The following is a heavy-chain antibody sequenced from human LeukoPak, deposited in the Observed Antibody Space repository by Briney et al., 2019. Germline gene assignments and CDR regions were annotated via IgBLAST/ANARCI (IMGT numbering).Heavy chain of an antibody. Sequence: GGSLRLSCAASGFTFSSYAMNWVRQAPGKGLEWVSAISGRGGSTYYADSVKGRFTISRANSKNTLHLQMNSLRAEDTAVYYCAKDAAAAGYFDYWGQGTLVTVSS. CDR3: AKDAAAAGYFDY. CDR2: ISGRGGST. J-gene: IGHJ4*02. D-gene: IGHD6-13*01. V-gene: IGHV3-23*01. CDR1: GFTFSSYA.